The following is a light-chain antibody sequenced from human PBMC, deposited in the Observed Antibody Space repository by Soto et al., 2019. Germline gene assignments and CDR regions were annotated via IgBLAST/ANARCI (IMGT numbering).Light chain of an antibody. Sequence: DIVMTQSPDSLAVSLGERATINCKSSQRVFYSSNHKNSLAWYQQKPGQPPKLLIYWASTREAGVPDRCSGSGSGTDFTLTISSLQAEDGAVYYCQQYYSTPLTFGGGTKVEIK. CDR2: WAS. CDR3: QQYYSTPLT. CDR1: QRVFYSSNHKNS. J-gene: IGKJ4*01. V-gene: IGKV4-1*01.